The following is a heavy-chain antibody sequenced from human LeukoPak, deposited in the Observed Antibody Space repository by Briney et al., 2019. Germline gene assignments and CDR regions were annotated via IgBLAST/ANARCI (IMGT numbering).Heavy chain of an antibody. CDR1: GGSISSSNW. CDR3: ARDPAYYDFWSGYWSHYGMDV. D-gene: IGHD3-3*01. J-gene: IGHJ6*02. Sequence: SGTLSLTCAVSGGSISSSNWWSWARQPPGKGLEWIGEIYHSGSTNYNPSLKSRVTISVDKSKNQFSLKLSSVTAADTAVYYCARDPAYYDFWSGYWSHYGMDVWGQGTTVTVSS. CDR2: IYHSGST. V-gene: IGHV4-4*02.